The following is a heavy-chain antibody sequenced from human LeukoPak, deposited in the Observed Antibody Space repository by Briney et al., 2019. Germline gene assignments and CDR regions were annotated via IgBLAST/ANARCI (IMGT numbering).Heavy chain of an antibody. Sequence: GASVKVSCKASGYTFTGYYMHWVRQAPGQGLEWMGRINPNSGGTNYAQKSQGRVTMTRDTSIRTAYMELSRLRSDDTAVYYCAREASGYDYGFDYWGQGTLVTVSS. CDR3: AREASGYDYGFDY. CDR1: GYTFTGYY. J-gene: IGHJ4*02. V-gene: IGHV1-2*06. D-gene: IGHD5-12*01. CDR2: INPNSGGT.